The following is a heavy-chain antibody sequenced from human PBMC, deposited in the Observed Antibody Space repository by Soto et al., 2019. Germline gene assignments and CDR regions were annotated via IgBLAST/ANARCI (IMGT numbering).Heavy chain of an antibody. CDR2: IYYSGST. CDR1: GGSVSSGDFY. CDR3: ARDAGIAAAGINWFDP. D-gene: IGHD6-13*01. J-gene: IGHJ5*02. Sequence: SETLSLTCTVSGGSVSSGDFYWSWIRQPPGKGLEWIGYIYYSGSTNYNPSLRSRVTISVDTSKNQFSLKLSSVTAADTAVYYCARDAGIAAAGINWFDPWGQGTLVTVSS. V-gene: IGHV4-61*08.